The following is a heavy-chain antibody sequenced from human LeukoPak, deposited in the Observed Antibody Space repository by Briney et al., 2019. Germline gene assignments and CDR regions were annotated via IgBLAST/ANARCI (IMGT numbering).Heavy chain of an antibody. CDR1: GRSISSYY. CDR3: AKDRGIAARQGDYYYYGMDV. V-gene: IGHV4-4*07. CDR2: IYTSGST. J-gene: IGHJ6*02. D-gene: IGHD6-6*01. Sequence: SETLSLTCTVSGRSISSYYWSWIRQPAGKGLEWIGRIYTSGSTNYNPSLKGRVTMSADTSRNQFSLKLSSVTAAVTAVYYCAKDRGIAARQGDYYYYGMDVWGQGTTVTVSS.